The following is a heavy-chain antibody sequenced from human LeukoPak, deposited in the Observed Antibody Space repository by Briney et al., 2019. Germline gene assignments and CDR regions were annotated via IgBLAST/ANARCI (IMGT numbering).Heavy chain of an antibody. V-gene: IGHV3-15*01. J-gene: IGHJ6*03. CDR2: IKSKIDGGTT. CDR1: GFTFTNAG. D-gene: IGHD4-11*01. CDR3: TTDYSKSAPHYYMDV. Sequence: GGSLRLSGAASGFTFTNAGMSWVRQAPGKGLEWVGRIKSKIDGGTTDYTAPVKGRFTFSRDDSENTLYLQMNSLKTEDSAVYYCTTDYSKSAPHYYMDVWGKGTTVTVSS.